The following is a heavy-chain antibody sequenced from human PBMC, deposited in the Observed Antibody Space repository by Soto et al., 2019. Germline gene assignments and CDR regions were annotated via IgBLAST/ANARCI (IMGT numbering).Heavy chain of an antibody. J-gene: IGHJ4*02. CDR3: AKGVAAWGFFDY. CDR1: GFTFDDYA. CDR2: ISWNSGSI. Sequence: EVQLVESGGGLVQPGWSLRLSCAASGFTFDDYAMHWVRQAPGKGLEWVSGISWNSGSIGYADSVKGRFTISRDNAKNSLYLQMNSLRAEDTALYYCAKGVAAWGFFDYWGQGTLVTVSS. D-gene: IGHD2-15*01. V-gene: IGHV3-9*01.